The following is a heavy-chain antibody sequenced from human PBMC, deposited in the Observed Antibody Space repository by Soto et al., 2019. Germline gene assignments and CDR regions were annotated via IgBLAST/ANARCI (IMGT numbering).Heavy chain of an antibody. J-gene: IGHJ3*02. V-gene: IGHV3-7*01. Sequence: EVQLVESGGDLVQPWGSLRLSCAASGFTFSSTWMTWVRQAPGKGLEWVANIKQDGSDEYYVDSVKGRFTISRDNARNSLYLQMSSLRAEDTAVYYCARPLGWRDAFDSWGQGTVVIVAS. CDR1: GFTFSSTW. CDR2: IKQDGSDE. CDR3: ARPLGWRDAFDS. D-gene: IGHD6-19*01.